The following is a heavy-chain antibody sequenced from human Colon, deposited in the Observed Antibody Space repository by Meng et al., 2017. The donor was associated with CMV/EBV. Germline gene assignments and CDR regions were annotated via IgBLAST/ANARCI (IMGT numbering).Heavy chain of an antibody. J-gene: IGHJ4*02. Sequence: ASVKVSCKASGYTFTGYYMHWVRQAPGQGLEWMAIINLSADTTVYAEKFRDRFTVTRDTSTATVYMELSKLQSNDTAVYFCARDRTSGWQPDFWGQGTLVTVSS. CDR3: ARDRTSGWQPDF. D-gene: IGHD3-3*01. V-gene: IGHV1-46*01. CDR2: INLSADTT. CDR1: GYTFTGYY.